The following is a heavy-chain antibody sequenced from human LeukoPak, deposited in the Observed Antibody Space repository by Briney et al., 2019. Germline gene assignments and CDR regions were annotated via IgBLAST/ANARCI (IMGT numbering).Heavy chain of an antibody. CDR1: GGSISSSSYY. J-gene: IGHJ5*02. V-gene: IGHV4-39*07. CDR3: ARESYNWNDGWFDP. Sequence: SETLSLTCTVSGGSISSSSYYWGWIRQPPGKGLEWIGRVGSFSYSGSTYYNPFLKSRVTISVDTSKNQFSLKLSSVTAADTAVYYCARESYNWNDGWFDPWGQGTLVTVSS. D-gene: IGHD1-20*01. CDR2: FSYSGST.